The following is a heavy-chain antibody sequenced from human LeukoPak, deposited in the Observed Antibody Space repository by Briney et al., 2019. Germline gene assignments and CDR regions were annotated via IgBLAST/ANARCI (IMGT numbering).Heavy chain of an antibody. D-gene: IGHD2-2*01. CDR3: AREDTRRGSRGYFDY. V-gene: IGHV1-18*04. CDR2: ISGDNGNT. CDR1: GYTFTKYY. Sequence: ASVKVSCKASGYTFTKYYMNWVRQAPGQGLEWMGWISGDNGNTNYAQKLQGRVTMTTDTSTSTAYMELRSLRSDDTAVYYCAREDTRRGSRGYFDYWGQGTLVTVSS. J-gene: IGHJ4*02.